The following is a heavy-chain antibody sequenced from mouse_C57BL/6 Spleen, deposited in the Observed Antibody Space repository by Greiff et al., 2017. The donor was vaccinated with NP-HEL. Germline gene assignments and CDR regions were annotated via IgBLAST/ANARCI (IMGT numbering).Heavy chain of an antibody. Sequence: EVQLQQSGPELVKPGASVKISCKASGYTFTDYYMNWVKQSHGKSLEWIGDINPNNGGTSYNQKFKGKATLTVDKSSSTAYMELRSLTSEDSAVYYCARVSHSSGYGDYWGKGTTLTVSS. J-gene: IGHJ2*01. CDR3: ARVSHSSGYGDY. CDR2: INPNNGGT. V-gene: IGHV1-26*01. CDR1: GYTFTDYY. D-gene: IGHD3-2*02.